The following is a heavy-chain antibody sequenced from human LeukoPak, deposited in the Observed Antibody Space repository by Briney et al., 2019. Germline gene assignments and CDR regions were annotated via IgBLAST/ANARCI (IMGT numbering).Heavy chain of an antibody. D-gene: IGHD3-16*01. V-gene: IGHV4-31*03. J-gene: IGHJ6*03. Sequence: PSQTLSLTCTVSGGSISSGGYYWSWIRQHPGKGLEWIGYIYYSGSTYYNPSLKSRVTISVDTSKNQFSLKLSSVTAADTAVYYCARVGGLGPYYYYYMDVWGRGTTVTVSS. CDR2: IYYSGST. CDR3: ARVGGLGPYYYYYMDV. CDR1: GGSISSGGYY.